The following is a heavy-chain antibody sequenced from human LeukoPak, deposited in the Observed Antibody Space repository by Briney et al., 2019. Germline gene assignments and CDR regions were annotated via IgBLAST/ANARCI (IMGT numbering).Heavy chain of an antibody. D-gene: IGHD3-10*01. CDR2: ISAYSGNT. CDR3: ARDYGSGSYRFDY. Sequence: GASVKVSCKASGYNIGDNYIHWVRQAPGQGLEWMGWISAYSGNTNYAQNLQGRVTMTTDTSTSTAYMEVRSLRSDDTAVYYCARDYGSGSYRFDYWGQGTLVTVSS. J-gene: IGHJ4*02. CDR1: GYNIGDNY. V-gene: IGHV1-18*04.